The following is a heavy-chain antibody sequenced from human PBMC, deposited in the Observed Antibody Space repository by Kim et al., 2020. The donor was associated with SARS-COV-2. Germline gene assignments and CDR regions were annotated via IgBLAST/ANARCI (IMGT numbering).Heavy chain of an antibody. J-gene: IGHJ4*02. D-gene: IGHD2-15*01. Sequence: GGSLRLSCAASGFTFSSYSMNWVRQAPGKGLEWVSSISSSSSYIYYADSVKGRFTISRENAKNSLYLQMNSLRAEDTAVYYCARVYGGLDGGFDYWGQGTLVTVSS. CDR2: ISSSSSYI. CDR3: ARVYGGLDGGFDY. V-gene: IGHV3-21*01. CDR1: GFTFSSYS.